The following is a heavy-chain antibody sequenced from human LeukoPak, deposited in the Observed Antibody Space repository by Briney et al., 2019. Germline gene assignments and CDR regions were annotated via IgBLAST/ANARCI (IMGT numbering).Heavy chain of an antibody. D-gene: IGHD6-19*01. V-gene: IGHV4-59*08. Sequence: YPSETLSLTCTVSGGSISSYYWSWIRQPPGKGLEWIGYIYYSGSTSYNPSLKSRVTISVDTSKNQFSLKLSSVTAADAAVYYCARHRPTSYSSGWYKVYFDYWGQGTLVTVSS. J-gene: IGHJ4*02. CDR3: ARHRPTSYSSGWYKVYFDY. CDR2: IYYSGST. CDR1: GGSISSYY.